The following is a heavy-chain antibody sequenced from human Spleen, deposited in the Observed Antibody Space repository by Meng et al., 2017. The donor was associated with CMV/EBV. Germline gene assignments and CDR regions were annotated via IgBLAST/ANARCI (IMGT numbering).Heavy chain of an antibody. V-gene: IGHV3-7*01. CDR2: IKQDGSEK. Sequence: GGSLRLSCAASGFSFSSYWMSWVRQAPGKGLEWVANIKQDGSEKYYVDSVKGRFTISRDNAKNSLYLQMNSLRVEDTAVYYCARTLTGYCTNGICYCNYWGQGTLVTVSS. D-gene: IGHD2-8*01. CDR1: GFSFSSYW. CDR3: ARTLTGYCTNGICYCNY. J-gene: IGHJ4*02.